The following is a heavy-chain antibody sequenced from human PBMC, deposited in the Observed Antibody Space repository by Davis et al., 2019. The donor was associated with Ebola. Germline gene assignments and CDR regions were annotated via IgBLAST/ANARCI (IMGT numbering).Heavy chain of an antibody. D-gene: IGHD2-2*01. J-gene: IGHJ6*02. CDR2: IIPIFGAA. CDR1: GATFSSYA. CDR3: ARVLVPAATHDYYYYGMDV. Sequence: SVKVSCKASGATFSSYAISWVRQAPGQGLEWMGGIIPIFGAANYAQKFQGRVTITADKSTSTAYMELSSLRSEDTAVYYCARVLVPAATHDYYYYGMDVWGQGTTVTVSS. V-gene: IGHV1-69*06.